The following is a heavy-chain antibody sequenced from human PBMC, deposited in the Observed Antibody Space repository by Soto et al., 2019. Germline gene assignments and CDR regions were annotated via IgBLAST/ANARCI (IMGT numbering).Heavy chain of an antibody. V-gene: IGHV4-39*01. CDR2: IYYSGST. J-gene: IGHJ5*02. Sequence: PSETLSLTCTVSGGPISGTSAYWGWIRQPPGKRLEWIGSIYYSGSTHYSPSLKSRVTMSIDTSKNQFSLNLSSVTAADTAVYYCARFGIKTWFGELLSWFDPWGQGTLVTVSS. D-gene: IGHD3-10*01. CDR1: GGPISGTSAY. CDR3: ARFGIKTWFGELLSWFDP.